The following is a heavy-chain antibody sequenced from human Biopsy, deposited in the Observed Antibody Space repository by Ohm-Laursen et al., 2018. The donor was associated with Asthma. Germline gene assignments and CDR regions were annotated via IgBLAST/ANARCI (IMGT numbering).Heavy chain of an antibody. J-gene: IGHJ4*02. V-gene: IGHV1-69*13. Sequence: VASVKVSCKPLGGTFNTYVIGWVRQAPGQGLEWMGGINSVFGTTTYPQKFQDRVTITADDSTSTVYMESSSLRSEDTAVYYCARKAGSCISRTCYSLDFWGQGTLVTVSS. CDR3: ARKAGSCISRTCYSLDF. D-gene: IGHD2-2*01. CDR2: INSVFGTT. CDR1: GGTFNTYV.